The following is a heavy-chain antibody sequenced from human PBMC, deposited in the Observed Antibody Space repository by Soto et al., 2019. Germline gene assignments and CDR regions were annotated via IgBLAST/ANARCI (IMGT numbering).Heavy chain of an antibody. J-gene: IGHJ4*02. CDR3: ARDLRWGAVAGTFVIDY. CDR1: GYTFTSYG. D-gene: IGHD6-19*01. Sequence: ASVKVSCKASGYTFTSYGISWVRQAPGQGLEWMGWISAYNGNTNYAQKLQGRVTMTTDTSTSTAYMELRSLRSDDTAVYYCARDLRWGAVAGTFVIDYWGQGTLVTVSS. V-gene: IGHV1-18*01. CDR2: ISAYNGNT.